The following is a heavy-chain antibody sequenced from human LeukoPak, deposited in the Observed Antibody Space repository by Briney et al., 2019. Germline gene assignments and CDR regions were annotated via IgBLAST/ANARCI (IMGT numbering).Heavy chain of an antibody. CDR2: IYHNGNT. D-gene: IGHD5-18*01. J-gene: IGHJ4*02. CDR3: ASGGYSYGFDY. V-gene: IGHV4-30-2*01. CDR1: GGSISSAGYS. Sequence: PSDTLSLTCAVSGGSISSAGYSWSWIRQPPGKGLEWIGYIYHNGNTYYSPSLKSRVTISVDRSKNQLSLKLSSVTAADTAMYYCASGGYSYGFDYWGQGTLVTVSS.